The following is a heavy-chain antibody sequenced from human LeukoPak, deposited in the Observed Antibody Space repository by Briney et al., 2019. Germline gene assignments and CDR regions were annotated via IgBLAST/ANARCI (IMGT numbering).Heavy chain of an antibody. CDR3: ARDRYQLLPLVFWFDP. CDR1: GGTFSSYA. CDR2: IIPILGIA. J-gene: IGHJ5*02. D-gene: IGHD2-2*01. V-gene: IGHV1-69*04. Sequence: GASVKVSCKASGGTFSSYAISWVRQAPGQGLEWMGRIIPILGIANYAQKFQGRVTITADKSTSTAYMELSSLRSEDTAVYYCARDRYQLLPLVFWFDPWGQGTLVTVSS.